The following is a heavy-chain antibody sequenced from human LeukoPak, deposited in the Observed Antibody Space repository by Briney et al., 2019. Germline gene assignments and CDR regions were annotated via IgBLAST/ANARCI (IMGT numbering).Heavy chain of an antibody. CDR2: INPSGGNT. J-gene: IGHJ4*02. CDR1: GYIFTSYY. V-gene: IGHV1-46*01. Sequence: GASVKVSCKASGYIFTSYYMHWVRQAPGQGLEWMGRINPSGGNTNYAQKFQGRVTITADESTSTAYMELSSLRSEDTAVYYCARVGGSGSYSIFTDYWGQGTLVTVSS. D-gene: IGHD3-10*01. CDR3: ARVGGSGSYSIFTDY.